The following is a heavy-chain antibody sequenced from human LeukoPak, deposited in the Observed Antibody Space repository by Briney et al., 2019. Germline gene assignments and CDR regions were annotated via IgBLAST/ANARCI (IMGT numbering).Heavy chain of an antibody. Sequence: SETLSLTCTVSGGSISGYYWSWIRQPPGKGLEWIGYIYYSGSTNYNPSLKSRVTISVDTSKNQFSLKLSSVTAADTAVYYCAREDPGSGGDYWGQGTLVTVSS. V-gene: IGHV4-59*01. D-gene: IGHD3-16*01. CDR3: AREDPGSGGDY. CDR1: GGSISGYY. J-gene: IGHJ4*02. CDR2: IYYSGST.